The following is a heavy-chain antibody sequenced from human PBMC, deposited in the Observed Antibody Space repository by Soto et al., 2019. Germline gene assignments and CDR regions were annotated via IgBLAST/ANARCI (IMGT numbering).Heavy chain of an antibody. CDR3: ARDFNRGTFDY. V-gene: IGHV4-59*01. Sequence: SETLSLTCTVSGGSISSYYWSWIRQPPGKGLEWIGYIYYSGSTNYNPSLKSQVTISVDTSKNQFSLKLSSVTAADTAVYYCARDFNRGTFDYWGQGTLVTVSS. D-gene: IGHD3-16*01. CDR1: GGSISSYY. J-gene: IGHJ4*02. CDR2: IYYSGST.